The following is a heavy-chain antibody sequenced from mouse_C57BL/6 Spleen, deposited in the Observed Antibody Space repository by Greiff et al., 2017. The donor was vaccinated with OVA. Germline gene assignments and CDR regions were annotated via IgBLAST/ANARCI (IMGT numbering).Heavy chain of an antibody. CDR2: IHPNSGST. V-gene: IGHV1-64*01. CDR3: ASPLYYGSDYCDY. D-gene: IGHD1-1*01. CDR1: GYTFTSYW. Sequence: VQLQQPGAELVKPGASVKLSCKASGYTFTSYWMHWVKQRPGQGLEWIGMIHPNSGSTNYNEKFKSKATLTVDKSSSTAYMQLSSLTSEDSAVYYCASPLYYGSDYCDYWGQGTTLTVSS. J-gene: IGHJ2*01.